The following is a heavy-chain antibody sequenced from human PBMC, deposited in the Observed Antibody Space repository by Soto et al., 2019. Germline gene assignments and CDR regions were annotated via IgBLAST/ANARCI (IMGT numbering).Heavy chain of an antibody. Sequence: ASLKVSWKASGYTFTSYYTHWLRQAPGQGLEWMGIINPSGGSTSYAQKFQGRVTMTRDTSTSTVYMELSSLRSEDTAVYYCARGGNVEMATKRLSSPKVGSYYYGMDVWGQGTTVTVSS. J-gene: IGHJ6*02. CDR3: ARGGNVEMATKRLSSPKVGSYYYGMDV. CDR1: GYTFTSYY. D-gene: IGHD5-12*01. CDR2: INPSGGST. V-gene: IGHV1-46*01.